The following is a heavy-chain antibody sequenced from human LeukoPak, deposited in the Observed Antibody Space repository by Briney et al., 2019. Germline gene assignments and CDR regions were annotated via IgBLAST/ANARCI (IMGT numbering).Heavy chain of an antibody. CDR2: IYYSGST. J-gene: IGHJ5*02. CDR3: ARADLFVIGWFDP. CDR1: GGSISSGGYY. V-gene: IGHV4-31*03. Sequence: SETLSLTCTVSGGSISSGGYYWSWIRQHPGKGLEWIGYIYYSGSTYYNPSLKSRVTISVDTSKNQFSLKLSSVTAADTAVYYRARADLFVIGWFDPWGQGTLVTVSS. D-gene: IGHD3-10*01.